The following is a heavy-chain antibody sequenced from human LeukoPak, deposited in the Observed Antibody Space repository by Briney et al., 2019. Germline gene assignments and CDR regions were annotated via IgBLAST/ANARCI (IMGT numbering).Heavy chain of an antibody. CDR1: GFTFSSYG. D-gene: IGHD7-27*01. Sequence: GGSLRLSCAASGFTFSSYGMNWVRQAPGKGLEGVAGISYDENNKYYAASVKGRFTISRDNSKNALYLQMNSLRAEDTAVYYCAKDLLTGNDAFDIWGQGTMVTVSS. CDR3: AKDLLTGNDAFDI. J-gene: IGHJ3*02. CDR2: ISYDENNK. V-gene: IGHV3-30*18.